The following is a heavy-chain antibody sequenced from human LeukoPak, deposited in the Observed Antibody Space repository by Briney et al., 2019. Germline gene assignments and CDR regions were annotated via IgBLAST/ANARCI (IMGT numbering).Heavy chain of an antibody. CDR2: ISSSSSYI. D-gene: IGHD3-22*01. V-gene: IGHV3-21*01. CDR1: GFTFSSYS. CDR3: ARVYYYDSSGYYRGSNPVDY. J-gene: IGHJ4*02. Sequence: KPGGSLRLSCAASGFTFSSYSMNWVRQAPGKGLEWVSSISSSSSYIYYADSVKGRFTISRDNAKNSLYLQMNSLRAEDTAVYYCARVYYYDSSGYYRGSNPVDYWGQGTLVTVSS.